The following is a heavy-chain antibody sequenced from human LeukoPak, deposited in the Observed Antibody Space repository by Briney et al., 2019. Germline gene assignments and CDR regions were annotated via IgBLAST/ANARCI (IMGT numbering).Heavy chain of an antibody. Sequence: GGPLRLSCAASGFDLTTYAMTWVRQAPAKGLEWVSSIRIGGCGTYYADSVKGRFTISRDNSENTLHLQMNNLRVEDTARYFCARCMVLSQGWCNWFDPWGQGTLVTVSS. J-gene: IGHJ5*02. V-gene: IGHV3-23*01. CDR3: ARCMVLSQGWCNWFDP. D-gene: IGHD6-13*01. CDR2: IRIGGCGT. CDR1: GFDLTTYA.